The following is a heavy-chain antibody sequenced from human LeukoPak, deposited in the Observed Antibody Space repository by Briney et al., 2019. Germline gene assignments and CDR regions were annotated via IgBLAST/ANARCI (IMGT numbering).Heavy chain of an antibody. D-gene: IGHD2-15*01. V-gene: IGHV1-18*01. CDR1: GYTFTSYD. CDR2: ISAYNGNT. J-gene: IGHJ3*02. Sequence: ASVKVSCKASGYTFTSYDINWVRQATGQGLEWMGWISAYNGNTNYAQKLQGRVTMTTDTSTSTAYMELRSLRSDDTAVYYCARDSGYCSGGSCYGGAFDIWGQGTMVTVSS. CDR3: ARDSGYCSGGSCYGGAFDI.